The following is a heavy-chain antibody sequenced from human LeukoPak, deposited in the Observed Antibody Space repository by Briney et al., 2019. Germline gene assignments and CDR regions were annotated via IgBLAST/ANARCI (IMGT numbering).Heavy chain of an antibody. J-gene: IGHJ3*02. CDR1: GYTFTGYY. Sequence: ASVKVSCKASGYTFTGYYMHWVRQAPAQGLEWMGWINPNSGGTNYAQKFQGRVTMTRDTSISTAYMELSRLRSDDTAVYYCARPYYYDRGVSFGAFDIGGQGTMVT. CDR2: INPNSGGT. V-gene: IGHV1-2*02. CDR3: ARPYYYDRGVSFGAFDI. D-gene: IGHD3-22*01.